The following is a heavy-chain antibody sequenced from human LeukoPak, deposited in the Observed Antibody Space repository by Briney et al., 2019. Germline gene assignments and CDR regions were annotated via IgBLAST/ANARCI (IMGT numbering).Heavy chain of an antibody. J-gene: IGHJ4*02. D-gene: IGHD6-13*01. CDR1: GGSISSFY. V-gene: IGHV4-59*13. Sequence: SETLSLTCTVSGGSISSFYWRWIRPPPGRALEWIGYIYYGGTTNYNPSLKSRVTISVDMSKNQFSLKVRSVTAADTAAYYCARNRGTAATPVTDQWGQGTLVTVSS. CDR3: ARNRGTAATPVTDQ. CDR2: IYYGGTT.